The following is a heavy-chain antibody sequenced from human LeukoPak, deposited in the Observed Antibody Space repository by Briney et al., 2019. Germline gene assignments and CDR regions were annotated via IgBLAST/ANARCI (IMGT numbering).Heavy chain of an antibody. D-gene: IGHD5-12*01. CDR3: ARRVLSGYALDY. Sequence: GGSLRLSCAASGFSFSTYWMSWVRQAPWRGLEWVANIKPHGSEKYYVDSVKGRFTISRDNAKNSLYLQMNSLRAEDTALYHCARRVLSGYALDYWGQGTLVTVSS. CDR2: IKPHGSEK. V-gene: IGHV3-7*03. CDR1: GFSFSTYW. J-gene: IGHJ4*02.